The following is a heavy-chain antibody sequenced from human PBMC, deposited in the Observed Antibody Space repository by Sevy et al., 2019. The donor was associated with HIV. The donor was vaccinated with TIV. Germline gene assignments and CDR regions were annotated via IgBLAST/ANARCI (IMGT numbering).Heavy chain of an antibody. D-gene: IGHD3-22*01. CDR3: ARVGSTMIVVVPIDY. CDR2: ISYDGSNK. Sequence: GGFLRLSCAASGFTFSSYAMHRVRQAPGKGLEWVAVISYDGSNKYYADSVKGRFTISRDNSKNTLYLQMNSLRAEDTAVYYCARVGSTMIVVVPIDYWGQGTLVTVSS. J-gene: IGHJ4*02. V-gene: IGHV3-30-3*01. CDR1: GFTFSSYA.